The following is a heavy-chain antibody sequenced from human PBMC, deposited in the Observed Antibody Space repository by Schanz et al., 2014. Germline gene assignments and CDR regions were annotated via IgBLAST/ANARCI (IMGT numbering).Heavy chain of an antibody. D-gene: IGHD6-13*01. CDR2: IRSSSTPI. Sequence: EVQLLESGGGLVQPGGSLRLSCLASGFAFSSYGMNWLRQAPGKGLEWVSYIRSSSTPIYYADSVRGRITMSRDNSKNTLYLQMNSLRAEDTAVYYCAKSQGSSFDSWGQGTLVTVSS. CDR3: AKSQGSSFDS. J-gene: IGHJ4*02. V-gene: IGHV3-48*01. CDR1: GFAFSSYG.